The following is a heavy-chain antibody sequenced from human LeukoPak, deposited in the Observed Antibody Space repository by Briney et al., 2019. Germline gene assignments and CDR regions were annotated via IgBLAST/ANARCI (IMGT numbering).Heavy chain of an antibody. V-gene: IGHV4-4*07. CDR2: IYTSGST. Sequence: PSETLSLTCTVSGGSISSYYWSWIRQPAGKGLEWIGRIYTSGSTNYNPSLKGRVTISVDKSKNQFSLKLSSVTAADTAVYYCARDQVDFWSGYSPSGYMDVWGKGTTVTVSS. CDR1: GGSISSYY. J-gene: IGHJ6*03. CDR3: ARDQVDFWSGYSPSGYMDV. D-gene: IGHD3-3*01.